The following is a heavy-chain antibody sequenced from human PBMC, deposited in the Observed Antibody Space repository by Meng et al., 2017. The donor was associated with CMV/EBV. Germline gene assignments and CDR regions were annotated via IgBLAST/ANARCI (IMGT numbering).Heavy chain of an antibody. Sequence: ASVKVSCKASGYTLSHYWMHWVRQAPGQGLEWVGIINPSGGSTTYAQKFQGRVVLTRDTSTSTVYMDLSSLRSEDRAVYCCARSGSTTSQQPGYFDLWGRGTLVTVSS. D-gene: IGHD2-2*01. J-gene: IGHJ2*01. CDR3: ARSGSTTSQQPGYFDL. CDR1: GYTLSHYW. V-gene: IGHV1-46*01. CDR2: INPSGGST.